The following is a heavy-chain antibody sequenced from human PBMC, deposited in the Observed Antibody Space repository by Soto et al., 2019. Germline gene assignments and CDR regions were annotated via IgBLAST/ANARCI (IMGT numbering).Heavy chain of an antibody. J-gene: IGHJ6*02. D-gene: IGHD3-16*01. V-gene: IGHV1-18*01. CDR1: GYTFIRYG. CDR2: ISPYNDYT. Sequence: QVQLAQSANEVKKPGASVRVSCKAAGYTFIRYGIAWVRQAPGQGLEWMGWISPYNDYTVYAQKFXXRVSMTADTSTXTXYXXLRGLQSDDTAVYYCARGGYYDNSWGKLSHYGLDVWGQGTSVSVSS. CDR3: ARGGYYDNSWGKLSHYGLDV.